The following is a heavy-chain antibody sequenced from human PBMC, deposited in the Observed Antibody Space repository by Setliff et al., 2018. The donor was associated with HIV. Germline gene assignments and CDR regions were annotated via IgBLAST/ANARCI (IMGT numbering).Heavy chain of an antibody. Sequence: SETLSLTCTVSDSGTYYWSWIRQPAGKGLEWIGRVSSRGDTNYNPSLKSRVTMSVDTSKNQFSLKLTSVTASDTAVYYCARAAAGSTGPFDLWGQGSPVTVSS. CDR2: VSSRGDT. D-gene: IGHD2-2*01. CDR1: DSGTYY. CDR3: ARAAAGSTGPFDL. J-gene: IGHJ4*02. V-gene: IGHV4-4*07.